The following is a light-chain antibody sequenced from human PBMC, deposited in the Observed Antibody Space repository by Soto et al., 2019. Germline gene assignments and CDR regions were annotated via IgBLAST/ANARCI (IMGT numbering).Light chain of an antibody. CDR3: QQYGSSPYT. CDR1: QSVSSSY. J-gene: IGKJ2*01. Sequence: EIVLTQSPGTLSLSLGERATLSCRASQSVSSSYLAWYQKKPGQAPRLIIYGASDRATGISDRFSGSGSGTDFTLTISRLDPEDFAVYYCQQYGSSPYTFGQGTKLEIK. CDR2: GAS. V-gene: IGKV3-20*01.